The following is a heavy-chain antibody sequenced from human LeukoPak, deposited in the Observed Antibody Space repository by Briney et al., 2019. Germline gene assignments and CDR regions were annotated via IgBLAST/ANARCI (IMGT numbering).Heavy chain of an antibody. V-gene: IGHV3-7*03. CDR2: MNIDGSEK. CDR3: ARHGYTSGWVRS. CDR1: GFTFSQYW. J-gene: IGHJ4*02. D-gene: IGHD6-19*01. Sequence: PGGSLKLSCAASGFTFSQYWMGWVRQAPGKRPEWVANMNIDGSEKHYADSVKGRFFISRDNARNLVYLQMASLRVEDTATYYCARHGYTSGWVRSWGQGTLVTVST.